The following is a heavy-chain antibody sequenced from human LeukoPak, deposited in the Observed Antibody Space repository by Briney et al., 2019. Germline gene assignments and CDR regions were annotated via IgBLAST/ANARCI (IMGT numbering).Heavy chain of an antibody. CDR1: GGTFSSYA. D-gene: IGHD3-9*01. V-gene: IGHV1-69*05. CDR2: IIPTFGTA. J-gene: IGHJ4*02. Sequence: SVKVSCKASGGTFSSYAISWVRQAPGQGLEWMGGIIPTFGTANYAQKFQGRVTITTDESTSTAYMELSSLRSEDTAVYYCARDGDDILTGYGFDYWGQGTLVTVSS. CDR3: ARDGDDILTGYGFDY.